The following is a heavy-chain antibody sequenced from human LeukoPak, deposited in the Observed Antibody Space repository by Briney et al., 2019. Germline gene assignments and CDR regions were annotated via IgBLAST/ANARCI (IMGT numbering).Heavy chain of an antibody. CDR1: GGSFSGYY. CDR2: INHSGST. D-gene: IGHD5-18*01. CDR3: ARGRIQLWYNWFDP. J-gene: IGHJ5*02. V-gene: IGHV4-34*01. Sequence: SETLSLTCAVYGGSFSGYYWSWIRQPPGMGLEWIGEINHSGSTNYNPSLKSRVTISVDTSKNQFSLKLSSVTAADTAVYYCARGRIQLWYNWFDPWGQGTLVTVSS.